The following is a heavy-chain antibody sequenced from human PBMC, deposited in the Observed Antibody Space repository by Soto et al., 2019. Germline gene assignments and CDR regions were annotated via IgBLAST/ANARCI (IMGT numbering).Heavy chain of an antibody. J-gene: IGHJ6*02. CDR1: GFTFTSSA. CDR3: AAAAAAATRYYYGMDV. D-gene: IGHD6-13*01. V-gene: IGHV1-58*01. Sequence: SVNVSCEAHGFTFTSSAVQWARYSCGQRLEWIGWIVVGSGNTNYAQKFQERVTITRDMSTSTAYMELSSLRSEDTAVYYCAAAAAAATRYYYGMDVWGQGSTVTVTS. CDR2: IVVGSGNT.